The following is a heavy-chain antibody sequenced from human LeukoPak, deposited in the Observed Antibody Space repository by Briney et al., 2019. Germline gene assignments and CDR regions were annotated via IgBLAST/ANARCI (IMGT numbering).Heavy chain of an antibody. CDR3: AKGQSIGGYGNFDY. CDR1: GFTFNNYG. CDR2: IRYDGSNK. V-gene: IGHV3-30*02. Sequence: PGGSLRLSCAASGFTFNNYGMHWVRQAPGKGLEWVAFIRYDGSNKYYADSVKGRFTISRDNSKNTLYLQMNSLRAEDTAVYYCAKGQSIGGYGNFDYWGQGTLVTVSS. J-gene: IGHJ4*02. D-gene: IGHD5-12*01.